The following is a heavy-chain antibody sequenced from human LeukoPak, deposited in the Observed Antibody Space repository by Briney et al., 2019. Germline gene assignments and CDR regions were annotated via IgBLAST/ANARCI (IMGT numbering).Heavy chain of an antibody. CDR1: GGTFSSYA. V-gene: IGHV1-69*05. J-gene: IGHJ4*02. CDR3: ARDWTDYGGNSKAFDY. D-gene: IGHD4-23*01. CDR2: IIPIFGTA. Sequence: SVKVSCKASGGTFSSYAISWARQAPGQGLEWMGRIIPIFGTANYAQKFQGRVTITTDESTSTAYMELSSLRSEDTAVYYCARDWTDYGGNSKAFDYWGQGTLVTVSS.